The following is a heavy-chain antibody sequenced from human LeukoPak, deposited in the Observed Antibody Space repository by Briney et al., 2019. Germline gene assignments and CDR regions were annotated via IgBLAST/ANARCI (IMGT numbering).Heavy chain of an antibody. V-gene: IGHV1-18*01. CDR1: GYTFTSYG. CDR2: ISAHNGNT. Sequence: ASVKVSCKASGYTFTSYGITWVRQAPGQGLEWMGWISAHNGNTNYALKLQGRITMTTDTSTSTAYMELRSLKSNDTAVYYCARAITGYSSGWYRGYMDVWGKGTTVTVSS. D-gene: IGHD6-19*01. J-gene: IGHJ6*03. CDR3: ARAITGYSSGWYRGYMDV.